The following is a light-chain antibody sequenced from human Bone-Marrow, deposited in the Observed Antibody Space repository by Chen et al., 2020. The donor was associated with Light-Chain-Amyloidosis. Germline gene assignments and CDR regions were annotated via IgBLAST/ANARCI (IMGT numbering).Light chain of an antibody. CDR2: EDD. Sequence: NFMLPQPHSVSESPGKTVIITCTRSSGSIATNYVKWYQQRPGSSPTTVIYEDDQRTSGVPDRFSGSIDRSSNSASLTSSGLKTEDEADYYCQSYQGSSQGVFGGGTKLTVL. CDR1: SGSIATNY. J-gene: IGLJ3*02. CDR3: QSYQGSSQGV. V-gene: IGLV6-57*01.